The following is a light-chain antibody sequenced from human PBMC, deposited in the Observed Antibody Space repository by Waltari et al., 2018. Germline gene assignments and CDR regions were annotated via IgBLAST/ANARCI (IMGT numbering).Light chain of an antibody. Sequence: EIVLTQSPGPLSLSPGERAPLSCRASQSVSSSSLAWYQQKPGQAPRLLIYAASRRATGIPDRISGSGSETDFTLTLSSLEPEDFAVYYCQQHGSSPFTFGQGTKVEIK. J-gene: IGKJ2*01. V-gene: IGKV3-20*01. CDR2: AAS. CDR1: QSVSSSS. CDR3: QQHGSSPFT.